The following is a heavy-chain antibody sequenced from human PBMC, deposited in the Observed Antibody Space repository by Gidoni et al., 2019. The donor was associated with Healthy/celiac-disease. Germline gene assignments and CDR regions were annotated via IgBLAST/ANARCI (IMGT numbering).Heavy chain of an antibody. V-gene: IGHV4-34*01. D-gene: IGHD3-9*01. Sequence: QVQLQQWGAGLLKPSETLSLPCAVYGGSFSGYYWSWIRQPPGKGLEWIGEINHSGSTNYNPSLKSRVTISVDTSKNQFSLKLSSVTAADTAVYYCARGQYYDILTGHHTGLPPYYFDYWGQGTLVTVSS. J-gene: IGHJ4*02. CDR2: INHSGST. CDR1: GGSFSGYY. CDR3: ARGQYYDILTGHHTGLPPYYFDY.